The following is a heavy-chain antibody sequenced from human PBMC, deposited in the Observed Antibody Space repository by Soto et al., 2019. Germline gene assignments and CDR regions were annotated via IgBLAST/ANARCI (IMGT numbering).Heavy chain of an antibody. CDR2: INAGNGDT. V-gene: IGHV1-18*01. J-gene: IGHJ6*02. CDR1: GYTFTSYP. Sequence: ASVKVSCKASGYTFTSYPMHWVRQAPGQGLEWMGWINAGNGDTNYAQKLQGRVTMTTDTSTSTAYMELRSLRSDDTAVYYCARGDIVVVPAATDYYYGMDVWGQGTTVTVSS. CDR3: ARGDIVVVPAATDYYYGMDV. D-gene: IGHD2-15*01.